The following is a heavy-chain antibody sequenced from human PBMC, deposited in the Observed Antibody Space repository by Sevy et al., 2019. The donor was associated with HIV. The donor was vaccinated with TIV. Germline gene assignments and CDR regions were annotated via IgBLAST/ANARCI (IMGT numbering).Heavy chain of an antibody. CDR1: GFTFSSYW. V-gene: IGHV3-7*01. D-gene: IGHD3-10*01. CDR2: IKQDGSEK. Sequence: GGSLRLSCAASGFTFSSYWMSWVRQAPGKGLEWVANIKQDGSEKYYVDSVKGRFTISRDNAKNSLYLQMNSLRAEDTAGYYCARAPLLLWFGELLSDYFDYWGQGTLVTVSS. J-gene: IGHJ4*02. CDR3: ARAPLLLWFGELLSDYFDY.